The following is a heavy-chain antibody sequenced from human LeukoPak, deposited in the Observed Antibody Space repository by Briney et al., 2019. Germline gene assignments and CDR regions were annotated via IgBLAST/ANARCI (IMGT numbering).Heavy chain of an antibody. CDR3: ARGVAGTRNYFDY. D-gene: IGHD6-19*01. CDR2: ISYDGSNK. J-gene: IGHJ4*02. Sequence: PGGSLRLSCAASGFTFSSYGMHWVRQAPGKGLEWVAVISYDGSNKYYADSVKGRFTISRDNSKNTLYLQMNSLRAEDTAVYYCARGVAGTRNYFDYWGQGTLVTVSS. CDR1: GFTFSSYG. V-gene: IGHV3-30*03.